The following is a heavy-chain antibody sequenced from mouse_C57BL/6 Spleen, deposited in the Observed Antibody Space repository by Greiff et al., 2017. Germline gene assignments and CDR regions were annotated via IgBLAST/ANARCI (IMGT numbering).Heavy chain of an antibody. J-gene: IGHJ2*01. CDR2: IRLKSDNYAT. D-gene: IGHD2-4*01. Sequence: EVHLVESGGGLVQPGGSMKLSCVASGFTFSNYWMNWVRQSPEKGLEWVAQIRLKSDNYATHYAESVKGRFTISRDDSKSSVYLQMNNLRAEDTGIYYCTGGIYDYDGYWGQGTTLTVSS. CDR1: GFTFSNYW. V-gene: IGHV6-3*01. CDR3: TGGIYDYDGY.